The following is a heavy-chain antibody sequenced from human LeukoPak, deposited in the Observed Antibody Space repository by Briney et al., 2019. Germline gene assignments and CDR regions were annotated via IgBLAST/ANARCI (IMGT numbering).Heavy chain of an antibody. CDR1: GYTFTGYY. CDR3: ARVFHSSTWVDAFDI. CDR2: INPNSGGT. D-gene: IGHD6-13*01. J-gene: IGHJ3*02. Sequence: ASVKVSCKASGYTFTGYYIHWVRQAPGQGLEWMGWINPNSGGTNYAQKFQGRVTMTRDTSITTAYMELSSLTSDDTAVYYCARVFHSSTWVDAFDIWGQGTMVTVSS. V-gene: IGHV1-2*02.